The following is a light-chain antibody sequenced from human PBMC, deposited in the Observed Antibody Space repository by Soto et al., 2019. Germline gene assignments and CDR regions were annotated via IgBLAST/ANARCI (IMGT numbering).Light chain of an antibody. V-gene: IGKV3-20*01. J-gene: IGKJ5*01. CDR1: QSVSSRY. CDR2: GAS. CDR3: QQYGTSPPIT. Sequence: EIVLTQSPGTLSLSPGERATLSCRASQSVSSRYLAWYQQKFGQAPRLLIYGASSRATGIPDRFSGSGSGTDFTLTISRLEPEDFEVYYCQQYGTSPPITFGQGTRLEIK.